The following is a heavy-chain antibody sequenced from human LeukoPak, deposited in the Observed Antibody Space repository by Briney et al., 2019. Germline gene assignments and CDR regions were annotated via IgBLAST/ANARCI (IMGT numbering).Heavy chain of an antibody. CDR1: GGSFSGYY. Sequence: SETLXLTCAVYGGSFSGYYWSWLRQPPGKGMGWVGEINHSGSTNYNPSLKSRVTISVDTSKKQFSLKLRAVDAAETAGYYYXXATXIAARPDPEGYWGQGTLVTVSS. CDR2: INHSGST. V-gene: IGHV4-34*01. CDR3: XXATXIAARPDPEGY. D-gene: IGHD6-6*01. J-gene: IGHJ4*02.